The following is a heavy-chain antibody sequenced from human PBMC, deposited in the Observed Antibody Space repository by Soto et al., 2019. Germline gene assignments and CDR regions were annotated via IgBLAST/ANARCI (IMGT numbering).Heavy chain of an antibody. J-gene: IGHJ6*02. CDR2: IYPGDSDT. D-gene: IGHD4-17*01. CDR3: ARIGPDYGDNPSGMDV. Sequence: PGESLKISCKGSGYSFTSYWIGWVRQMPGKGLEWMGIIYPGDSDTRYSPSFQGQVTISADKSISTAYLQWSGLKASDTAMYYCARIGPDYGDNPSGMDVWGQGTTVTVSS. CDR1: GYSFTSYW. V-gene: IGHV5-51*01.